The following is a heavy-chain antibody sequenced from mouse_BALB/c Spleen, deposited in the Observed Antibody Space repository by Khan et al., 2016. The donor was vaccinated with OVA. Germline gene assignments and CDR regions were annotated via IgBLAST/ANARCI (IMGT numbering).Heavy chain of an antibody. CDR3: ARTYFSHGNYGDYYTMDY. Sequence: QVQLKESGPGLVQPSQSLSITCTVSGFSLTSYGVPWVRQSPGKGLEWLGVIWSGGSTDYNSAFISRLTISKDNSKSQVFFKMNSLQANDTAIYYCARTYFSHGNYGDYYTMDYWGQGTSVTVSS. D-gene: IGHD2-1*01. CDR2: IWSGGST. V-gene: IGHV2-2*02. J-gene: IGHJ4*01. CDR1: GFSLTSYG.